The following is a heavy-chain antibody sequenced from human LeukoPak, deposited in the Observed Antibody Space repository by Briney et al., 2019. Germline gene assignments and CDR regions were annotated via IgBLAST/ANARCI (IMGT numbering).Heavy chain of an antibody. CDR3: ARRGYSGLAMDV. D-gene: IGHD5-12*01. V-gene: IGHV4-59*08. CDR1: GGSISSYY. CDR2: VYYSGST. J-gene: IGHJ6*02. Sequence: SETLSLTCTVSGGSISSYYWIWIRQPPGEGLEWIGHVYYSGSTKYSPSLKSRVTISVDTSKNQFSLKLSSVTAADTAVYYCARRGYSGLAMDVWGQGTTVTVSS.